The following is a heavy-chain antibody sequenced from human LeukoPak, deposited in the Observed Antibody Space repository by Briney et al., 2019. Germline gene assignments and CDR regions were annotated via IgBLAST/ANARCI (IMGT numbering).Heavy chain of an antibody. CDR3: ARGPAYYYDSSGYPDP. D-gene: IGHD3-22*01. Sequence: ASVKVSCKASGYTFTSYDINWVRQATGHGLEWMGWMNPNSGNTGYAQKFQGRVTMTRNTSISTAYMELSSLRSEDTAVYYCARGPAYYYDSSGYPDPWGQGTLVTVSS. V-gene: IGHV1-8*01. CDR1: GYTFTSYD. CDR2: MNPNSGNT. J-gene: IGHJ5*02.